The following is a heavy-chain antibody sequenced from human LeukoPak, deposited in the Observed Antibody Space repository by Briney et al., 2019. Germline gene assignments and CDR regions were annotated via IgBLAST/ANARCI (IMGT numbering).Heavy chain of an antibody. Sequence: PGGSLRLSCAASGFTFSSYAMSWVRQAPGKGLEWVSAISGSGGSTYYADSVKGRFTISRDNSKNTLYLQMNSLRAEDTAVYYCATTHVSVWGSYRHDAFDIWGQGTMVTVSS. CDR2: ISGSGGST. CDR3: ATTHVSVWGSYRHDAFDI. D-gene: IGHD3-16*02. J-gene: IGHJ3*02. V-gene: IGHV3-23*01. CDR1: GFTFSSYA.